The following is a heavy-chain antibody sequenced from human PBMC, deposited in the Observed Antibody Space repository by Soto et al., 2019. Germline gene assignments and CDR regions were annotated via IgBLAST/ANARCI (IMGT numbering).Heavy chain of an antibody. Sequence: SLKASSEASGCTFSTYTINSGRQAPGHGLESMGRTIPIHGIANYAQKFHGRITITRDTSASTAYMELSSLRSEDTAVYYCARSHSTARPPFYYWGQGT. CDR1: GCTFSTYT. CDR3: ARSHSTARPPFYY. V-gene: IGHV1-69*02. CDR2: TIPIHGIA. D-gene: IGHD6-6*01. J-gene: IGHJ4*01.